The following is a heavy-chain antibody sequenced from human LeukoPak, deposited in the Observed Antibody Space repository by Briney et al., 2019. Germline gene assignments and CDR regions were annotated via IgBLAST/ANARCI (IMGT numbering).Heavy chain of an antibody. CDR1: GGTFSSYA. D-gene: IGHD4-17*01. CDR3: ASRWAYGDFHPFDY. V-gene: IGHV1-69*13. CDR2: IIPIFGTA. Sequence: GASVKVSCKASGGTFSSYAISWVRQAPGQGLEWMGGIIPIFGTANYAQKFQGRVTITADESTSTAYMELSSLRSEDTAVYYCASRWAYGDFHPFDYWGQGTLVTVSS. J-gene: IGHJ4*02.